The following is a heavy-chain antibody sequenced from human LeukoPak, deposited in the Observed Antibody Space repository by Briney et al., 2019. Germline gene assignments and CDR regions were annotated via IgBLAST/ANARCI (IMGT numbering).Heavy chain of an antibody. V-gene: IGHV1-2*02. CDR1: GYTFTGYY. D-gene: IGHD6-13*01. CDR3: ARGPPIYASFIAAAGTDDY. Sequence: ASVKVSCKASGYTFTGYYMHWVRQAPGQGLEWMGWINPNSGGTNYAQKFQGRVTMTRDTSISTAYMELSRLRSDDTAVYYCARGPPIYASFIAAAGTDDYWGQGTLVTVSS. J-gene: IGHJ4*02. CDR2: INPNSGGT.